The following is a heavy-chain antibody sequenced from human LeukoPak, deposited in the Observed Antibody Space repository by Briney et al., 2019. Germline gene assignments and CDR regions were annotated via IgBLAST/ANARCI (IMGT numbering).Heavy chain of an antibody. CDR3: ATGSNRYDSSDFDY. CDR2: IYSKNDGGTT. D-gene: IGHD3-22*01. V-gene: IGHV3-15*01. Sequence: GGSLRLSCAASGFTFCNVCMIWVPQAPGKGVEWGGRIYSKNDGGTTKYAASVKGRFSISRDDSKNTLDLQMHSLTTDDTALYYCATGSNRYDSSDFDYWGQGTLVTVSS. CDR1: GFTFCNVC. J-gene: IGHJ4*02.